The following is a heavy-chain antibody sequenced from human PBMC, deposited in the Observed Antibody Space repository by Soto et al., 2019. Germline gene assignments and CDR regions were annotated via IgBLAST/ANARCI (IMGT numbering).Heavy chain of an antibody. D-gene: IGHD3-16*01. CDR2: IYYSGST. CDR1: GGSISSGGYY. CDR3: ARVDGGTFWFDP. V-gene: IGHV4-31*03. Sequence: SETLSLTCTVSGGSISSGGYYWSWIRQHPGKGLEWIGYIYYSGSTYYNPSLKSRVTISVDTSKNQFSLKLSSVTAADTAVYYCARVDGGTFWFDPWGQGTLVTVSS. J-gene: IGHJ5*02.